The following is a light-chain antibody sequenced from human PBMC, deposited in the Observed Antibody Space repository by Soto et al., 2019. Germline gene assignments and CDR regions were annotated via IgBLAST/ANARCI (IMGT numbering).Light chain of an antibody. CDR2: DDN. J-gene: IGLJ1*01. CDR1: SPNIGGNS. CDR3: GSWDSSLSAYV. Sequence: QSVLTQPPSVSAAPGQKATISCSGSSPNIGGNSVSWYQQLPGTAPKLLIYDDNKRPSGIPDRFSGSKSGTSATLGITGFQTGDEADYYCGSWDSSLSAYVFGTGTKGTVL. V-gene: IGLV1-51*01.